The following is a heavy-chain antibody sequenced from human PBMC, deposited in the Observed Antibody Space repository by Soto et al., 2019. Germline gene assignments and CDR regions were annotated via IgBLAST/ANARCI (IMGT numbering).Heavy chain of an antibody. D-gene: IGHD6-13*01. V-gene: IGHV4-31*03. CDR1: GGSISSGGYY. J-gene: IGHJ4*02. CDR2: IYYSGST. CDR3: AREGIAAAGTFDY. Sequence: QVQLQESGPGLVKPSQTLSLTCTVSGGSISSGGYYWSWIRQHPGKGLEWIGYIYYSGSTYYNPSLKSRVTISVDTSKNLFALKLSSVTAADTAVYYCAREGIAAAGTFDYWGQGTLVTVSS.